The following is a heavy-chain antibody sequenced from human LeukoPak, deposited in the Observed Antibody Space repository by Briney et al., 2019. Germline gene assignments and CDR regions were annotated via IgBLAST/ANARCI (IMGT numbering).Heavy chain of an antibody. CDR3: ARDLRGYSNYYYFDY. CDR2: INPSGGST. J-gene: IGHJ4*02. D-gene: IGHD4-11*01. Sequence: ASVKVSCRTSGYTFSRFGITWVRQAPGQGLEWMGIINPSGGSTSYAQKFQGRVTMTRDTSTSTVYMELSSLRSEDTAVYYCARDLRGYSNYYYFDYWGQGTLVTVSS. V-gene: IGHV1-46*01. CDR1: GYTFSRFG.